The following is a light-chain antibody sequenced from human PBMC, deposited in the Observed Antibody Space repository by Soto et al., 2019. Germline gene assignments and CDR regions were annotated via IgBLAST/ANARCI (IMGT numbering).Light chain of an antibody. Sequence: VVMTQSPLSLPVTLGQPASISCRSSQSLVHSDGVTYLNWFQQRPGQSPRRLIYKVSNRDSGVPDRSSGSGSGTDFTLRISRVEADDVGVYYCLQTTHSLYSFGQGTKVDIK. CDR1: QSLVHSDGVTY. J-gene: IGKJ2*01. CDR2: KVS. V-gene: IGKV2-30*02. CDR3: LQTTHSLYS.